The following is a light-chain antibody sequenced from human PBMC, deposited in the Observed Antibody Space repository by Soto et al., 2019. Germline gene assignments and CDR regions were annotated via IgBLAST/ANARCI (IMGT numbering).Light chain of an antibody. CDR1: QSISSW. CDR3: QQYNSYWT. J-gene: IGKJ1*01. CDR2: AAS. Sequence: DIQMTQSPSTLSASVGDRVTITFRASQSISSWLAWYQQKPGKVPNLLIYAASTLESGVPSRFSGSGSGTEFTLTISSLQPDDFATYYCQQYNSYWTFGQGTKVDNK. V-gene: IGKV1-5*01.